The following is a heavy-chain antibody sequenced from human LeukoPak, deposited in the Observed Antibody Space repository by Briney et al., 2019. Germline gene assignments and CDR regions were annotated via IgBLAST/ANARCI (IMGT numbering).Heavy chain of an antibody. J-gene: IGHJ4*02. CDR3: AKTGTPWYYFDY. CDR1: GVTVSSNY. CDR2: IYSGGST. D-gene: IGHD1-1*01. Sequence: GGSLRLSCAAAGVTVSSNYMSWVRQAPGKGLEWVSIIYSGGSTYYADSVKGRFTMSRDNSKNTVFLQMNSLRDEDTAVYYCAKTGTPWYYFDYWGQGTLVTVSS. V-gene: IGHV3-53*01.